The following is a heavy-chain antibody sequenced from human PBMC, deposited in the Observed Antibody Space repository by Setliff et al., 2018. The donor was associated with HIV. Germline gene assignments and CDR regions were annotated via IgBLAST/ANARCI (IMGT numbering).Heavy chain of an antibody. CDR3: ARVGPRRDGYNFYLIDY. V-gene: IGHV4-39*07. J-gene: IGHJ4*02. D-gene: IGHD5-12*01. Sequence: PSETLSLTCTVSGGSITSGSYYWTWIRQPPGKGLEWTGEINHDRTTNYTPSLKSRVTISVDTSKNQFSLKLSSVTAADTAVYYCARVGPRRDGYNFYLIDYWGQGTLVTVSS. CDR1: GGSITSGSYY. CDR2: INHDRTT.